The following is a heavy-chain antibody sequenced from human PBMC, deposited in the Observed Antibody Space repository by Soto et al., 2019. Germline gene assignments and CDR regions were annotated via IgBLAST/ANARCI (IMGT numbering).Heavy chain of an antibody. CDR1: GFSLSDGRMG. D-gene: IGHD2-21*01. Sequence: QVTLKESGTVLVKPTETLTLTCTVSGFSLSDGRMGVSWIRQPPGKALEWLAHINSNDEKSYSRSLNSRLTISKDTSKSQVVLAMTHMDTVDTATYYCARMGDSYRLRLGMDAWGHGTTVTVSS. J-gene: IGHJ6*02. V-gene: IGHV2-26*01. CDR2: INSNDEK. CDR3: ARMGDSYRLRLGMDA.